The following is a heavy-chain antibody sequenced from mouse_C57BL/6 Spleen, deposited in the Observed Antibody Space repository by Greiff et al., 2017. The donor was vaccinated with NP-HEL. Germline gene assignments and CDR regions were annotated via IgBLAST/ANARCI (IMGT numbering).Heavy chain of an antibody. CDR3: ARDGYETY. Sequence: PLPPPGAELVRPGTSVKLSCKASGYTFTSYWMHWVKQRPGQGLEWIGVIDPSDSYTNYNQKFKGKATLTVDTSSSTAYMQLSSLTSEDSAVYYCARDGYETYWGQGTLVTVSA. J-gene: IGHJ3*01. D-gene: IGHD2-2*01. CDR1: GYTFTSYW. CDR2: IDPSDSYT. V-gene: IGHV1-59*01.